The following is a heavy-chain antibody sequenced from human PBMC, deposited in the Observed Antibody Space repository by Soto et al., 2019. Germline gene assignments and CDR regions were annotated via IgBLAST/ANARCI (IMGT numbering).Heavy chain of an antibody. CDR3: ARVSGHNTGYYSVYFMDV. J-gene: IGHJ6*02. CDR2: IYYTGST. CDR1: GGSISSGDYY. V-gene: IGHV4-30-4*01. Sequence: SETLSLTCNVSGGSISSGDYYWTWICQSPGQGLEWIGYIYYTGSTFYSPSLKSRVTISLDTSENHFSLDMNSVTAADTAVYFCARVSGHNTGYYSVYFMDVWGQGTTVTVSS. D-gene: IGHD5-18*01.